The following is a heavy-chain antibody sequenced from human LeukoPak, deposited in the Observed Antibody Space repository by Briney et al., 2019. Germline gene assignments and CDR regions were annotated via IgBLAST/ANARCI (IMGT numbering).Heavy chain of an antibody. CDR1: GFTFSSYS. D-gene: IGHD4-17*01. J-gene: IGHJ4*02. V-gene: IGHV3-66*01. CDR2: IYSGGST. Sequence: GGSLRLSCAASGFTFSSYSMNWVRQAPGKGLEWVSVIYSGGSTYYADSVKGRFTISRDNSKNTLYLQMNSLRAEDTAVYYCARGLRPYWGQGTLVTVSS. CDR3: ARGLRPY.